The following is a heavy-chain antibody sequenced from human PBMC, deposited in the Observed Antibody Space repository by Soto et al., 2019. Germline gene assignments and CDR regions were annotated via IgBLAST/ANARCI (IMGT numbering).Heavy chain of an antibody. J-gene: IGHJ4*02. CDR3: AKDTPQEWLLVFHY. CDR1: GFTFSNHA. D-gene: IGHD3-3*01. V-gene: IGHV3-23*01. CDR2: ISGSGDST. Sequence: EVQLLESGGGLVQPGGSLRLSCAGSGFTFSNHAMSWVRQAPGKGLEWVSAISGSGDSTYYANSVKGRFTISRDNSKNTLYLQMNSLRAEDTAVYYCAKDTPQEWLLVFHYWGQGTLVTVSS.